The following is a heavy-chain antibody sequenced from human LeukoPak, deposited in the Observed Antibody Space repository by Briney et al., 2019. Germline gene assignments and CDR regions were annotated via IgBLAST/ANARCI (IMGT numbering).Heavy chain of an antibody. D-gene: IGHD3-10*01. CDR2: INPSGGST. J-gene: IGHJ5*02. V-gene: IGHV1-46*01. Sequence: ASVKVSCKTSGYTFTSYYMHWVRQAPGQGLEWMGIINPSGGSTSYAQKFQGRVTMTRDMSTSTVYMELSSLRSEDTAVYYCARDKGSTMVRGVIAYNWFDPWGQGTLVTVSS. CDR3: ARDKGSTMVRGVIAYNWFDP. CDR1: GYTFTSYY.